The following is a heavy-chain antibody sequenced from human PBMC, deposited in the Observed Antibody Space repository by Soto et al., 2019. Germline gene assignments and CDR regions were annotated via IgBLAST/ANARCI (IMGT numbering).Heavy chain of an antibody. D-gene: IGHD3-10*01. V-gene: IGHV1-46*01. J-gene: IGHJ6*02. CDR3: TVWFGELLSSGMDV. CDR1: GYIFSSHC. Sequence: ASVKVSCKASGYIFSSHCIYWVRQAPGQGLQWMGIINPGGGRTAYAQKFQGRVAMTRDTSINTAYMQLSRLTSDDTATYYCTVWFGELLSSGMDVWGQGTTVTVSS. CDR2: INPGGGRT.